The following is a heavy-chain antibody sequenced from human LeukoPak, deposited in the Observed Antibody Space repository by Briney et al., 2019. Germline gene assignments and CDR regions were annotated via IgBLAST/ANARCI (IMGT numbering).Heavy chain of an antibody. CDR2: INSDSTST. CDR3: ARGAYSFNY. J-gene: IGHJ4*02. CDR1: GFTIRSFW. V-gene: IGHV3-74*01. D-gene: IGHD4-11*01. Sequence: GGSLRLSCAASGFTIRSFWMLWVRQAPGKGLVWVARINSDSTSTSYVDSVKGRFTISRDNAKNTVYLQMSSLRADDTAIYYCARGAYSFNYWGQGILVTVSS.